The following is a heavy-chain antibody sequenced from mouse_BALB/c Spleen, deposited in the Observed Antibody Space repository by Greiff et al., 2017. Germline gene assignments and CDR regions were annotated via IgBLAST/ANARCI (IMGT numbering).Heavy chain of an antibody. V-gene: IGHV1-54*01. CDR3: ARTDGYYSPY. Sequence: VQLQQSGAELVRPGTSVKVSCKASGYAFTNYLIEWVKQRPGQGLEWIGVINPGSGGTNYNEKFKGKATLTADKSSSTAYMQLSSLTSDDSAVYFCARTDGYYSPYWGQGTLVTVSA. J-gene: IGHJ3*01. D-gene: IGHD2-3*01. CDR1: GYAFTNYL. CDR2: INPGSGGT.